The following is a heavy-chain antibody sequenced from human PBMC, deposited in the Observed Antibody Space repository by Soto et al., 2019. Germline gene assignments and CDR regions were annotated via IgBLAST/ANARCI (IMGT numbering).Heavy chain of an antibody. CDR1: GYDFTTYG. D-gene: IGHD1-1*01. Sequence: QVHLVQSGAEVKKPGASVKVSCKGSGYDFTTYGITWVRQAPGQGLEWMAWISAHNGNTDYEQRLQCRVTVTRDRSTSTGYMELRSLRSDDTAVYYGARGRYGDYWGQGALVTVSS. CDR3: ARGRYGDY. J-gene: IGHJ4*02. V-gene: IGHV1-18*01. CDR2: ISAHNGNT.